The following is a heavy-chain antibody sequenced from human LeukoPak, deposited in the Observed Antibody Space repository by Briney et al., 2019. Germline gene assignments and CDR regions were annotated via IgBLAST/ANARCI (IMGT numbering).Heavy chain of an antibody. CDR3: AKASLPWELRTVAFDY. V-gene: IGHV3-7*01. J-gene: IGHJ4*02. CDR1: GFTFSSYW. D-gene: IGHD1-26*01. CDR2: IKQDGSEK. Sequence: GGSLRLSCAASGFTFSSYWMSWVRQAPGKGLEWVANIKQDGSEKYYADSVKGRFTISRDNSKNTLYLQMNSLRAEDTAVYYCAKASLPWELRTVAFDYWGQGTLVTVSS.